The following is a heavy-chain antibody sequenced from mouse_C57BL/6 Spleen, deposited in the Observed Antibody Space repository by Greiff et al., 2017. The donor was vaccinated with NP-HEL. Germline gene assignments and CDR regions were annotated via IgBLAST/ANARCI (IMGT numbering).Heavy chain of an antibody. V-gene: IGHV1-53*01. CDR2: INPSNGGT. J-gene: IGHJ2*01. CDR1: GYTFTSYW. CDR3: ARCTGVRGYFDY. Sequence: QVQLQQPGTELVKPGASVKLSCKASGYTFTSYWMHWVKQRPGQGLEWIGNINPSNGGTNYNEKFKSKATLTVDKSSSTAYMQLSSLTSEYSAVYYCARCTGVRGYFDYWGQGTTLTVSS.